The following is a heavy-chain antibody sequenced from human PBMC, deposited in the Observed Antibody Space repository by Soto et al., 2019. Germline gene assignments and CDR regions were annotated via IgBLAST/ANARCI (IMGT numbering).Heavy chain of an antibody. CDR1: GPTFIAYY. J-gene: IGHJ4*02. V-gene: IGHV1-2*02. CDR2: IDPKSGGT. D-gene: IGHD5-12*01. CDR3: ARVAVDVPE. Sequence: QLVQSGAEVKKPGASVRVSCKTSGPTFIAYYIHWVRQAPGQGLEWMGWIDPKSGGTTYEQKFLGRVTMTMDTSINPAYMDLNRLTADDTAVYYCARVAVDVPEWGQGTLITVSS.